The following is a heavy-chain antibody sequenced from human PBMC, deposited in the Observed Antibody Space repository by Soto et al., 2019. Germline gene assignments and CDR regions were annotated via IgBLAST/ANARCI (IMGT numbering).Heavy chain of an antibody. CDR1: GGTFSSYT. Sequence: QVQLVQSGAEVKKPGSSVKVSCKASGGTFSSYTVSWVRQAPGQGLEWMGRIIPILGIANYAQKFQGRVTITAGKTPGATYMELSRLECEDTAVYYCANPPRYWGQGTLVTVSS. J-gene: IGHJ4*02. V-gene: IGHV1-69*02. CDR2: IIPILGIA. CDR3: ANPPRY.